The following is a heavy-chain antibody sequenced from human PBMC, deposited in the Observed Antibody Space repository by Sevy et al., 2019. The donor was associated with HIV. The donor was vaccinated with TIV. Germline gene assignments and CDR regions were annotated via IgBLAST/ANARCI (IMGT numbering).Heavy chain of an antibody. V-gene: IGHV3-21*01. J-gene: IGHJ4*02. CDR3: ARDILSSSGGYYFDY. D-gene: IGHD6-6*01. CDR2: ISSSSSYI. Sequence: GGSLRLSCAASGFTFSSYSMNWVRQAPGKGLEWVSSISSSSSYIYYADSVKGRFAISRDKAKNSLYLQMNSLRAEDTAVYYCARDILSSSGGYYFDYWGQGTLVTVSS. CDR1: GFTFSSYS.